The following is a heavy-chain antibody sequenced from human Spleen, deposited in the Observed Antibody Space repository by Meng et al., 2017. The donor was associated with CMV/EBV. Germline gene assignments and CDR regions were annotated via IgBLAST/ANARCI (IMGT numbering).Heavy chain of an antibody. Sequence: SLKISCAATGFTFDDHAMHWVRQAPGKGLEWVSGLNWNSANIGYAHSVKGRFTISRDNAKKSLYLQMNSLRAEDTAVYYCAREYCSSTSCIDAFDIWGQGTMVTVSS. CDR3: AREYCSSTSCIDAFDI. D-gene: IGHD2-2*01. V-gene: IGHV3-9*01. CDR2: LNWNSANI. J-gene: IGHJ3*02. CDR1: GFTFDDHA.